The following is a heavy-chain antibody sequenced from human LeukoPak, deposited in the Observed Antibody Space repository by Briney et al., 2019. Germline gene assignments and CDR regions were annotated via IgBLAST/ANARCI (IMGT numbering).Heavy chain of an antibody. CDR3: ARNKGLYSNYFFDY. V-gene: IGHV5-51*01. Sequence: GESLQISCKGSGYSFTSYWIGWVRQLPGKGLEWMGIIYPGDSDTRYSPSFQGQVTISADKSITTAYLQWSSLKASDTGIYYCARNKGLYSNYFFDYWGQGTLVTVSS. J-gene: IGHJ4*02. CDR2: IYPGDSDT. CDR1: GYSFTSYW. D-gene: IGHD4-11*01.